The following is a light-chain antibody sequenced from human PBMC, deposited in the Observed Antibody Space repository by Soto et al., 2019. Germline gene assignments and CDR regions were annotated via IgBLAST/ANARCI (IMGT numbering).Light chain of an antibody. CDR1: SSDVGSYNL. J-gene: IGLJ3*02. Sequence: QSALTQPASVSGSPGQSITISCTGTSSDVGSYNLVSWYQQHPGKAPKLMIYEGSKRTSGVSNRFSGSKSGNTASLTISGLQAEDEADYYCCSYAGSSTFWVFGGGTTLTVL. V-gene: IGLV2-23*03. CDR2: EGS. CDR3: CSYAGSSTFWV.